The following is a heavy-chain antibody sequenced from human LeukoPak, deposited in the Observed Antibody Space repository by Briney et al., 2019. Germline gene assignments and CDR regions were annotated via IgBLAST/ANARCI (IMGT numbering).Heavy chain of an antibody. CDR2: IKQDGSEK. J-gene: IGHJ4*02. V-gene: IGHV3-7*01. D-gene: IGHD3-22*01. Sequence: SLSLSCAASGFTFSDFWMTWVRQAPGKGLGWVANIKQDGSEKYYVDSVKGRFTVSRDNANNSLFLQMNSLRGDDAAVYYCAREPLDTSGYYYGTLDYWGQGTLVTVSS. CDR3: AREPLDTSGYYYGTLDY. CDR1: GFTFSDFW.